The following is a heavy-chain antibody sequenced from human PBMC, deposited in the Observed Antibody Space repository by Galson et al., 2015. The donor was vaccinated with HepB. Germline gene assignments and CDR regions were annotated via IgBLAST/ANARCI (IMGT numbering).Heavy chain of an antibody. CDR1: GFPFSTYN. Sequence: SLRLSCAASGFPFSTYNMNWVRQAPGKGLEWVSSISSSRSYTYYADSVKGRFTISRDNARNSLYLQMNSLRAEDTAVYYCASSPSGSYRQPIDYWGQGTLVAVSS. J-gene: IGHJ4*02. CDR2: ISSSRSYT. V-gene: IGHV3-21*01. CDR3: ASSPSGSYRQPIDY. D-gene: IGHD1-26*01.